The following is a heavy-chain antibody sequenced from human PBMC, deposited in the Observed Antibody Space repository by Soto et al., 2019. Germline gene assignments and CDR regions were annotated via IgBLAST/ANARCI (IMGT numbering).Heavy chain of an antibody. Sequence: QVQLQESGPGLVKPSQTLSLTCTVSGGSISSGGYYWSWIRQHPGKGLEWIGYIYYSGSTYYNPSIKGRVTISVDPSKNPFSLKLSSVTAADTAVYYCARDYYGSGSYYPNWFDPWGQGTLVTVSS. CDR2: IYYSGST. V-gene: IGHV4-31*03. CDR1: GGSISSGGYY. J-gene: IGHJ5*02. D-gene: IGHD3-10*01. CDR3: ARDYYGSGSYYPNWFDP.